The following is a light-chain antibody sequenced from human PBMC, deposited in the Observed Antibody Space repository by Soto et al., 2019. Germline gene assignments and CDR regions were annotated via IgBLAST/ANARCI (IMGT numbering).Light chain of an antibody. V-gene: IGKV1D-12*01. CDR1: QAISTW. J-gene: IGKJ1*01. Sequence: DIQMTKSPSSVYASVGDRVTITCRASQAISTWLAWYQQKPGKAHKLLIYAAPNLKTGVPSRFNGSGSGTDFTLTISSLQPEDFATYYCQQANSFPRTFGQGTKVEIK. CDR2: AAP. CDR3: QQANSFPRT.